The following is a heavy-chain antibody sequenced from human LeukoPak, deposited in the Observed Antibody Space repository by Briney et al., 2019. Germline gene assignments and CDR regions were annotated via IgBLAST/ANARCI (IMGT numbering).Heavy chain of an antibody. CDR2: MYYNRST. CDR3: ARGGGYFLIDAFDI. Sequence: SETLSLTCTVSGGSISSYYWCWIRQPPGKGLEWIGYMYYNRSTNYNPSLKSRVTISVDTSKNQFSLKLSSVTAADTAVYYCARGGGYFLIDAFDIWGLGTMVTVSS. J-gene: IGHJ3*02. CDR1: GGSISSYY. D-gene: IGHD3-22*01. V-gene: IGHV4-59*01.